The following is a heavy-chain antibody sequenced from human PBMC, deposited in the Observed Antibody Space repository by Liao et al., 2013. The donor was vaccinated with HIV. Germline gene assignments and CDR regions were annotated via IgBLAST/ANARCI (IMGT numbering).Heavy chain of an antibody. V-gene: IGHV4-4*07. CDR2: ISTTGTT. CDR3: ARARRHSVPDI. J-gene: IGHJ3*01. D-gene: IGHD5/OR15-5a*01. Sequence: GLEWIGRISTTGTTNYHPSLRNRVTMSLDTSKNQVSLRMTSVTAADTAVYFCARARRHSVPDIWGQGTIVTVS.